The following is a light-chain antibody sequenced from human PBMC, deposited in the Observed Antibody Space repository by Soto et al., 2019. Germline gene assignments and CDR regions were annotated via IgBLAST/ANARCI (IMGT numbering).Light chain of an antibody. Sequence: EIVMTQSPATLSVSPGERATLSCRASQTVSSNLAWYQQKPGQAPRLLIYGASTRATGIPARFSGSASGTEFTLTISSLQSEDFAVYYCQQYNNWPLTFGGGTKVVIK. J-gene: IGKJ4*01. V-gene: IGKV3-15*01. CDR2: GAS. CDR1: QTVSSN. CDR3: QQYNNWPLT.